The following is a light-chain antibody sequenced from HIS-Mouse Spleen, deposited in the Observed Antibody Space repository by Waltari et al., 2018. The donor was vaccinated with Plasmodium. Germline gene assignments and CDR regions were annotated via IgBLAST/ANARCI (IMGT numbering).Light chain of an antibody. V-gene: IGLV3-10*01. CDR2: ADS. Sequence: SYELTPPPSVSVSPGHTARITCSGDALPKNYAYWYQQKSGQAPVLVIYADSKRPSGIPERFSGSSSGTMATLTISGAQVEDEADYYCYSTDSSGNHRVFGGGTKLTVL. CDR3: YSTDSSGNHRV. J-gene: IGLJ3*02. CDR1: ALPKNY.